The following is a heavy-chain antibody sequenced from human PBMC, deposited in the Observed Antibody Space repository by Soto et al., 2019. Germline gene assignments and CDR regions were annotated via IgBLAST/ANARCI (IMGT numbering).Heavy chain of an antibody. J-gene: IGHJ4*02. CDR2: INPSGDST. CDR3: ARSGLVDY. Sequence: QVQLVQSGAEVKKPGASVKVSCKASGYTFSSYYMYWVRQAPGQGREWMGIINPSGDSTSYAQKFQGRVTMTRDTSSSTVYMELSSLRSEDTAVYYCARSGLVDYWGQGTLVTVSS. D-gene: IGHD3-10*01. V-gene: IGHV1-46*01. CDR1: GYTFSSYY.